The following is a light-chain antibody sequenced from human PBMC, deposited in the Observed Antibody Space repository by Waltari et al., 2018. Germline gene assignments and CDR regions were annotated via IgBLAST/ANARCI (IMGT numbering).Light chain of an antibody. CDR1: QSIMTY. V-gene: IGKV1-39*01. CDR3: QQSYSSPPIT. CDR2: GAS. Sequence: DIHMTESRTPVSASGGDALTITRRARQSIMTYVRWYQQKTGKAPRVLIYGASILETGVPSRFSGSGSWTDFTLTISGLQPEDVATYYCQQSYSSPPITFGQGTRLEIK. J-gene: IGKJ5*01.